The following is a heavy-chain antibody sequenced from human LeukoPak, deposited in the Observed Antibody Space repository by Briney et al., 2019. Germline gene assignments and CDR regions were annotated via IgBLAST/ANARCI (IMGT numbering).Heavy chain of an antibody. CDR3: ARKDSGWYDY. CDR2: IYSGGST. J-gene: IGHJ4*02. Sequence: GGSLRLSCTASGFSLRDHAMSWVRQAPGKGLEWVSLIYSGGSTYYADSVKGRFTISRDNSKNTVYLQMNSLRAEDTAMYYCARKDSGWYDYWGQGTLVTVSS. D-gene: IGHD6-19*01. V-gene: IGHV3-53*01. CDR1: GFSLRDHA.